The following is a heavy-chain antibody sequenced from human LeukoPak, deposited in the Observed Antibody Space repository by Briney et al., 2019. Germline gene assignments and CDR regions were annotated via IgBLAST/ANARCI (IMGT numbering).Heavy chain of an antibody. Sequence: SETLSLTCTVSGGSISNYYWSWIRQPPGKGLEWIGYIYYSGSTNYNPSLKSRVTISVDTSKNQFSLKLSSVAAADTAVYYCARTYCGGDCYYRYWGQGTLVTVSS. D-gene: IGHD2-21*02. CDR3: ARTYCGGDCYYRY. V-gene: IGHV4-59*01. J-gene: IGHJ4*02. CDR2: IYYSGST. CDR1: GGSISNYY.